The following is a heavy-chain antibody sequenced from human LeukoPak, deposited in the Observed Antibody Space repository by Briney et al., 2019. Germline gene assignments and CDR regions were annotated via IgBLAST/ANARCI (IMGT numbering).Heavy chain of an antibody. Sequence: SETLSLTCTVSGDSISSSVYYWSWIRQHPGKGLEWIGYIYYSGSTYYNPSLTSRVTISVDTSKNQFSLKLTSVTAADTAIYYCARDGLYCSGGSCFDYWGQGTLVTVSS. CDR2: IYYSGST. V-gene: IGHV4-31*03. CDR3: ARDGLYCSGGSCFDY. CDR1: GDSISSSVYY. D-gene: IGHD2-15*01. J-gene: IGHJ4*02.